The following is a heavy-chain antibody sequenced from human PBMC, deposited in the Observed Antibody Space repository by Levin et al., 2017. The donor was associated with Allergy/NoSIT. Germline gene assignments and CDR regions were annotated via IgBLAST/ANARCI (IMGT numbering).Heavy chain of an antibody. V-gene: IGHV4-34*01. CDR1: GGSFSGYY. CDR2: INHSGST. CDR3: ARAKMFRGTLATPYWYFDR. J-gene: IGHJ2*01. Sequence: PSETLSLTCAVYGGSFSGYYWSWIRQPPGKGLEWIGEINHSGSTNYNPSLKSRVTISVDTSKNQFSLKLSSVTAADTAVYYCARAKMFRGTLATPYWYFDRWGRGTLVTVSS. D-gene: IGHD3-10*01.